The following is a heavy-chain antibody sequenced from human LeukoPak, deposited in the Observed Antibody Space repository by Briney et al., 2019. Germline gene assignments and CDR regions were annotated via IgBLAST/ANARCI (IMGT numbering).Heavy chain of an antibody. Sequence: SETLSLTCNVSGGSISSYYWTWVRQPPGKTLQWIGNVYFNGDTNFNPSLKSRVTISVDTSNNQFSLKLSSVTAADTAVYYCARHRPGPYDYWGQGTLATVSS. J-gene: IGHJ4*02. V-gene: IGHV4-59*08. CDR1: GGSISSYY. CDR3: ARHRPGPYDY. CDR2: VYFNGDT.